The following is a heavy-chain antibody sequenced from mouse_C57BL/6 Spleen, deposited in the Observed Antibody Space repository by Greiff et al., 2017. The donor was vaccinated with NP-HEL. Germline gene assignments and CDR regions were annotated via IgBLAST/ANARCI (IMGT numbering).Heavy chain of an antibody. CDR1: GFTFSSYA. V-gene: IGHV5-4*01. CDR3: ARVGTTVVNAMDY. Sequence: EVQRVESGGGLVKPGGSLKLSCAASGFTFSSYAMSWVRQTPGKRLEWVATISDGGSYTYYPDNVKGRFTISRDNAKNNLYLQMSHLKSEDTAMYYCARVGTTVVNAMDYWGQGTSVTVSS. D-gene: IGHD1-1*01. J-gene: IGHJ4*01. CDR2: ISDGGSYT.